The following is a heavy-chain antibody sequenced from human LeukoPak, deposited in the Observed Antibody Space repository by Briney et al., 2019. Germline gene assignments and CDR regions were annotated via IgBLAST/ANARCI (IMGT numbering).Heavy chain of an antibody. D-gene: IGHD4-11*01. Sequence: GASVKVSCKASGGTFSSYAISWVRQAPGQGLEWMRGIIPIFGTANYAQKFQGRVTITADESTSTAYMGLSSLRSEDTAVYYCARGALNDYSNYRPIYYFDYWGQGTLVTVSS. J-gene: IGHJ4*02. CDR1: GGTFSSYA. CDR2: IIPIFGTA. CDR3: ARGALNDYSNYRPIYYFDY. V-gene: IGHV1-69*13.